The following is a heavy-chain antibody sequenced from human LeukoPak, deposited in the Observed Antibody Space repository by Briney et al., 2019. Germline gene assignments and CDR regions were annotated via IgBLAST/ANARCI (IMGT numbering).Heavy chain of an antibody. V-gene: IGHV3-48*01. CDR3: ARKTSGSYGYFDY. CDR2: ISSSSSTI. CDR1: GFTFSSYS. Sequence: GGSPRLSCAASGFTFSSYSMNWVRQAPGKGLEWVSYISSSSSTIYYADSVKGRFTISRDIAKSSLYLQMNSLRAEDTAVYYCARKTSGSYGYFDYWGQGTLVTVSS. D-gene: IGHD1-26*01. J-gene: IGHJ4*02.